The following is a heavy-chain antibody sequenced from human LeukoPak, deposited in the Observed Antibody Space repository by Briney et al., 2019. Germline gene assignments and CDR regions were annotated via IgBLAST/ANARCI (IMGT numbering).Heavy chain of an antibody. Sequence: SESLSLTCAVYGGSFSGYYWSWIRQPPGKGLEWIGEINHSGSTNYNPSLKSRVTIPVDTSKNQFSLKLRSVTAADTAVYYCARGVIAAAQGGWFDPWGQGTLVTVSS. CDR2: INHSGST. D-gene: IGHD6-13*01. J-gene: IGHJ5*02. V-gene: IGHV4-34*01. CDR1: GGSFSGYY. CDR3: ARGVIAAAQGGWFDP.